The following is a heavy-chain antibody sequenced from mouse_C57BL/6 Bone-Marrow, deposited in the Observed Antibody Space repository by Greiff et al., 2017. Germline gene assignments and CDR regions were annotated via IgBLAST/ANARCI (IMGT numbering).Heavy chain of an antibody. CDR2: LNPNNGGT. CDR3: ARPKLGQYAMDY. V-gene: IGHV1-22*01. J-gene: IGHJ4*01. Sequence: SGPELVKPGASVKMSCKASGYTFTDYNMHWVKQSHGKSLGWFVYLNPNNGGTSYNQKFKGKATLTVNKYSSTAYMKLRSLTSEDSAVYYCARPKLGQYAMDYWGQGTSVTVAS. CDR1: GYTFTDYN. D-gene: IGHD4-1*01.